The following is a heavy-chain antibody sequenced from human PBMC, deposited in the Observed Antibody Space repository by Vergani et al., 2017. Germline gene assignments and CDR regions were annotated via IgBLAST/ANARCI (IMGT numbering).Heavy chain of an antibody. CDR2: TWYDGNNK. CDR3: AKPYYSVHADYYIGKYYFES. J-gene: IGHJ4*02. CDR1: GFTFNQYG. V-gene: IGHV3-33*06. Sequence: QVQLVESGGGVVQPGRSLRLSCAASGFTFNQYGMHWVRQAPGKGLEWVAVTWYDGNNKQYADSVKGRFTISRDNSKNTLYLQMNSLGAEDTAVYYCAKPYYSVHADYYIGKYYFESWGQGTLVTVSS. D-gene: IGHD3-10*02.